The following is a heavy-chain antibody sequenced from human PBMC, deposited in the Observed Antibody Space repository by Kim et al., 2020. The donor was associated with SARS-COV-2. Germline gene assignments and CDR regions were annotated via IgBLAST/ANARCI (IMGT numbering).Heavy chain of an antibody. CDR2: ISAYNGNT. V-gene: IGHV1-18*04. CDR1: GYTFTSYG. J-gene: IGHJ4*02. Sequence: ASVKVSCKASGYTFTSYGISWVRQAPGQGLEWMGWISAYNGNTNYAQKLQGRVTMTTDTSTSTAYMELRSLRSDDTAVYYCARSSITIFGVESVADYWGQGTLVTVSS. CDR3: ARSSITIFGVESVADY. D-gene: IGHD3-3*01.